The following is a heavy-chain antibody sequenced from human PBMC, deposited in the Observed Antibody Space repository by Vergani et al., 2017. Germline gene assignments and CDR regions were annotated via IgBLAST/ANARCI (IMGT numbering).Heavy chain of an antibody. CDR3: EGASRGYYYYYMDV. Sequence: QVQLQEPGPGLVKPSETLSLTCTVPAGSISSYYWSWFRQPPGKGLEWIGYIYYSGSTNYNPSLKSRVTISVATSTNQFSLNLSSVTAADTAVYYCEGASRGYYYYYMDVWGKGTTVTVSS. V-gene: IGHV4-59*01. CDR2: IYYSGST. CDR1: AGSISSYY. J-gene: IGHJ6*03.